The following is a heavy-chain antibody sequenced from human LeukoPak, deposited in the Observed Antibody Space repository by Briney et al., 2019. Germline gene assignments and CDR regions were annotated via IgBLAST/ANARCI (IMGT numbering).Heavy chain of an antibody. V-gene: IGHV4-34*01. J-gene: IGHJ4*02. D-gene: IGHD3-10*01. CDR1: GGSFSGYY. CDR2: INHSGST. Sequence: SETLSLTCAVYGGSFSGYYWSWIRQPPGKGLEWIGEINHSGSTNYNPSLKSRLTISVDRSKNQFSLQLTSVTAADTAVYYCARGYYGSGSYYFSVFEYWGQGTLATVSS. CDR3: ARGYYGSGSYYFSVFEY.